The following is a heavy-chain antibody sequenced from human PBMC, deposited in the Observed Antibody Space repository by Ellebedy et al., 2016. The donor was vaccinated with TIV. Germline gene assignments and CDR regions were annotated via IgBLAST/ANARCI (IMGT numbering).Heavy chain of an antibody. J-gene: IGHJ4*02. V-gene: IGHV3-30-3*01. CDR2: ISYDGSN. D-gene: IGHD6-19*01. CDR3: ARARGTGGWGLFDY. Sequence: GESLKISCAASGFNFTNFAMFWVRQAPGKGLEWVAFISYDGSNDSVKGRFTISSDNSKNTLFLQKNSVTTEDTAVYYCARARGTGGWGLFDYWGRGTLVTVSS. CDR1: GFNFTNFA.